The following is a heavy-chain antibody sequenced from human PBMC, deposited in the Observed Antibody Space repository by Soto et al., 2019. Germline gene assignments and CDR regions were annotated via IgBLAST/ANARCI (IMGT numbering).Heavy chain of an antibody. CDR2: ISGSGGST. J-gene: IGHJ1*01. CDR1: GFTFSSYA. Sequence: EVQLLESGGGLVQPGGSLRLSCAASGFTFSSYAMSWVRQAPGKGLEWVSAISGSGGSTYYADSVKGRFTISRDNSKNTLYLQMNSLRAEDTAVYYCAKGEDYGDYVGRNFQHWGQGTLVTVSS. D-gene: IGHD4-17*01. V-gene: IGHV3-23*01. CDR3: AKGEDYGDYVGRNFQH.